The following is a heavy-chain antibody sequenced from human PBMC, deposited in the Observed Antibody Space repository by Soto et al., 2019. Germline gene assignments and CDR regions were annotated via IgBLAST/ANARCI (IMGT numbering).Heavy chain of an antibody. CDR2: INSDGSST. D-gene: IGHD2-2*01. Sequence: GSLRLSCAASGFTFSSYWMHWVRQAPGKGLVWVSRINSDGSSTSYADSVRGRFTISRDNAKNTLYLQMNSLRAEDTAVYYCASCSSTISKYYYYGMDVWGQGTTVTVSS. CDR1: GFTFSSYW. CDR3: ASCSSTISKYYYYGMDV. V-gene: IGHV3-74*01. J-gene: IGHJ6*02.